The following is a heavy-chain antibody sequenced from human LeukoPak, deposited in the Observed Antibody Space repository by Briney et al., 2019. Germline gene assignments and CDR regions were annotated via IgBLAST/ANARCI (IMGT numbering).Heavy chain of an antibody. CDR2: IIPIFGTA. CDR1: GGTFSSYA. V-gene: IGHV1-69*13. J-gene: IGHJ4*02. Sequence: ASVKVSCKASGGTFSSYAISWVRQAPGQGLEWMGGIIPIFGTASYAQKFQGRVTITADESTSTAYMELSSLRSEDTAVYYCARAEARGNPTDYWGQGTLVTVSS. D-gene: IGHD4-23*01. CDR3: ARAEARGNPTDY.